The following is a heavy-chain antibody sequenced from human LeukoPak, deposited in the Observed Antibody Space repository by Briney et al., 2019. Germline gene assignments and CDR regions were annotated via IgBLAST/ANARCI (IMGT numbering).Heavy chain of an antibody. J-gene: IGHJ4*02. V-gene: IGHV1-69*05. CDR1: GGTFSSYA. Sequence: SVKVSCKASGGTFSSYAISWVRQAPGQGLEWMGRIIPIFGTANYAQKFQGRVTITTDESTSTAYMELSSLRSEDTAVYYCAREALNPSYYDFWSGSPFDYWGQGTLVTVSS. CDR3: AREALNPSYYDFWSGSPFDY. D-gene: IGHD3-3*01. CDR2: IIPIFGTA.